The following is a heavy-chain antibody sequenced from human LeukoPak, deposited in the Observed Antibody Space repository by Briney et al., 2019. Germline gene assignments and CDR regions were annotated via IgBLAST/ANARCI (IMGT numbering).Heavy chain of an antibody. J-gene: IGHJ4*02. CDR1: GGSFSGYY. V-gene: IGHV4-34*01. Sequence: SETLSLTCAVYGGSFSGYYWSWIRLPPGKGLEWIGEINDSGDTNYTPSLKSRVTISVDTSKNQFSLKLTSVTAADTAVYYCAKYDGPFRILRYWGQGTLVTVSS. CDR2: INDSGDT. D-gene: IGHD3-9*01. CDR3: AKYDGPFRILRY.